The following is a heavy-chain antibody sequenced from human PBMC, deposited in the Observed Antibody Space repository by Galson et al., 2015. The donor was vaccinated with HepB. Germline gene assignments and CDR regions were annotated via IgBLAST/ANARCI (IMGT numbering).Heavy chain of an antibody. CDR3: ARVAATSTNRFGFFDY. CDR2: IYTSGHT. J-gene: IGHJ4*01. Sequence: SETLSLTCTVSGGSLSNYYWVWIRQPAGRGLEFIGRIYTSGHTNYNPSLKSRLTMSVDTSKNQFSLKLTSVTAADTAVYYCARVAATSTNRFGFFDYWGHGTLVTVSS. D-gene: IGHD2-2*01. V-gene: IGHV4-4*07. CDR1: GGSLSNYY.